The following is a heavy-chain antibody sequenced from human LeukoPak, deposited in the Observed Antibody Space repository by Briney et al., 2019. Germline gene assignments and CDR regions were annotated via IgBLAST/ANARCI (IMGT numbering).Heavy chain of an antibody. CDR3: AKGRHPCYYGMDV. V-gene: IGHV3-43*02. J-gene: IGHJ6*01. CDR2: ISGDGGNT. Sequence: GGSLRLSCAASGFTFDDYVMNWGRQAPGKGLEWVSLISGDGGNTYYADSVKGRFTISRDNSKNSLYLQMNSLRTEDTALYYCAKGRHPCYYGMDVWAQGTTVTVSS. CDR1: GFTFDDYV.